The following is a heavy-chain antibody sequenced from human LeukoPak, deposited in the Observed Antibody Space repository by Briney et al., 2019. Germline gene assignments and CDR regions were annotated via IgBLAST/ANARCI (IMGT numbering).Heavy chain of an antibody. D-gene: IGHD3-3*01. CDR1: GYTFTGYY. CDR2: INPNSGGT. CDR3: ARGRGVAAPRIDY. V-gene: IGHV1-2*02. J-gene: IGHJ4*02. Sequence: GASVKVSCKASGYTFTGYYMHWVRQAPGQGLEWMGWINPNSGGTNYAQKFQGRVTMTRDTSISTAYMELSWLRSDDTAVYYCARGRGVAAPRIDYWGQGTLVTVSS.